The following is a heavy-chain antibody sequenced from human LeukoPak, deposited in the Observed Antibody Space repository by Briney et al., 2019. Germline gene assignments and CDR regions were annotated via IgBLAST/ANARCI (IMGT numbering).Heavy chain of an antibody. Sequence: KISCKASGGTFSSYAISWVRPAPGQGLEWMGRIIPIFGTANYAQKFQGRVTMTRDTSISTAYMELSRLRSDDTAVYYCARANDYVWGSYRYYYYYYMDVWGKGTTVTVSS. CDR3: ARANDYVWGSYRYYYYYYMDV. CDR2: IIPIFGTA. D-gene: IGHD3-16*02. J-gene: IGHJ6*03. CDR1: GGTFSSYA. V-gene: IGHV1-69*05.